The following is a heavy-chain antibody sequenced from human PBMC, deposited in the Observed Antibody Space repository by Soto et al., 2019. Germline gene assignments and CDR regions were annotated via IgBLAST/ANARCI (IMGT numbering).Heavy chain of an antibody. J-gene: IGHJ6*02. D-gene: IGHD3-3*01. CDR3: AGGKYDFWSCYYNPYGMDV. Sequence: PSETLSLTCAVYGGSFSDYDWSWIRQPPGKGLEWIGEFNHSGSTHSSPFVKSRVTISVDTSKNQFSLKLSSVTAADTAVYYCAGGKYDFWSCYYNPYGMDVWGQGTTVTVSS. V-gene: IGHV4-34*01. CDR2: FNHSGST. CDR1: GGSFSDYD.